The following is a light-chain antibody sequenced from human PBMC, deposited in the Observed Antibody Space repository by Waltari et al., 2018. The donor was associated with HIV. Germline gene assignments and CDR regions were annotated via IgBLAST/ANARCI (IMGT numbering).Light chain of an antibody. V-gene: IGKV1-39*01. Sequence: DIQMTQSPSSLSASVGDRVHITCRASQSIGTYVNWYQQRPGEAPNLLIFAASTLQSGVPSRFSGSGSGTDFTLTISSLQPEDFATYYCQQSHVSPITFGQGTRLE. J-gene: IGKJ5*01. CDR2: AAS. CDR1: QSIGTY. CDR3: QQSHVSPIT.